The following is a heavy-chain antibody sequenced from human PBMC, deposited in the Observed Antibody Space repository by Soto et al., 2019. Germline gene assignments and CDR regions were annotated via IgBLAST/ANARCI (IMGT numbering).Heavy chain of an antibody. CDR1: GYTFTDYG. Sequence: QVQMVQSGGEVKKPGASVKVSCKTSGYTFTDYGISWVPQAPGQGLEWMGWINTYNDKTDYTQKLQARVTLTTDTATTTAYMELRSLTSDDTALYYCARGYDIWSGRSFGMDVWGQGTTIIVSS. CDR3: ARGYDIWSGRSFGMDV. J-gene: IGHJ6*02. D-gene: IGHD3-3*01. CDR2: INTYNDKT. V-gene: IGHV1-18*01.